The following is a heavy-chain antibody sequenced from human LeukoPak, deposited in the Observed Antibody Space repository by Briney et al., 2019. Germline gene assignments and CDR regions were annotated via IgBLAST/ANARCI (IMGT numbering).Heavy chain of an antibody. V-gene: IGHV1-2*02. CDR3: APTFSGHDYYFDY. CDR1: GYTFTGYY. Sequence: ASVTVSCKASGYTFTGYYMHWVRHAPGQGLEWMGWINPKSGGTSYPQEFQGRVTMTRDTSTSTAYMELSRLRSDDTAVYYCAPTFSGHDYYFDYWGQGTLVTVSS. CDR2: INPKSGGT. D-gene: IGHD5-12*01. J-gene: IGHJ4*02.